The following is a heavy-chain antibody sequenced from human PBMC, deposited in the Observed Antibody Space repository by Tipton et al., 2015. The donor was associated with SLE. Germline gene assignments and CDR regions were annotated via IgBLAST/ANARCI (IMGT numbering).Heavy chain of an antibody. CDR1: GGSISSFS. D-gene: IGHD3-3*01. V-gene: IGHV4-59*01. CDR2: IYNSVPG. J-gene: IGHJ4*02. CDR3: ARGRRVEEELDY. Sequence: QVQLVQSGPEVKPSETLSLTCTVSGGSISSFSWTWIRQPPGKGLEWMGYIYNSVPGNYNPSLKSRLTISVDTSKNQFSLRLKTVTAADTAVYYCARGRRVEEELDYWGQGILVAVSS.